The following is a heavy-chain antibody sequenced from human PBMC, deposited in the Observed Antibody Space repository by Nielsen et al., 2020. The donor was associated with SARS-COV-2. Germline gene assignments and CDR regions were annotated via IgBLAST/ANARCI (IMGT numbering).Heavy chain of an antibody. CDR3: ARRVVVPAAMVFDP. J-gene: IGHJ5*02. V-gene: IGHV1-8*01. CDR2: MNPNSGNT. Sequence: ASVKVSCKASGYTFTSYDINWVRQATGQGLEWMGWMNPNSGNTGYAQKFQGRVTMTRNTSISTAYMELSSRRSEDTAVYYCARRVVVPAAMVFDPWGQGTLVTVSS. CDR1: GYTFTSYD. D-gene: IGHD2-2*01.